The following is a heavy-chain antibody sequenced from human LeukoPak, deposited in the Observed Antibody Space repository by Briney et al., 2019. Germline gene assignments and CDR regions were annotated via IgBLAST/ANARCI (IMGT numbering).Heavy chain of an antibody. D-gene: IGHD3-3*01. CDR2: IHYSGNT. CDR1: GGSTSSSNYY. Sequence: SETLSLTCTVSGGSTSSSNYYWGWIRQPPGKGLEGIGGIHYSGNTYYNPSLKSRVTISIDTSKNQFSLKLSSVTAADTAVYYCARLGAGPTYYDFWSGYSSFYFDYWGQGTLVTVSS. CDR3: ARLGAGPTYYDFWSGYSSFYFDY. V-gene: IGHV4-39*01. J-gene: IGHJ4*02.